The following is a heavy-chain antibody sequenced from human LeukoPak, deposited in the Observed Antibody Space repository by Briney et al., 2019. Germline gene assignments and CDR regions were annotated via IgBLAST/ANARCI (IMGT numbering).Heavy chain of an antibody. CDR1: GFTFSSYW. CDR2: IKQDGSEK. J-gene: IGHJ4*02. CDR3: ARDSPSFYDSSGYDPFDY. Sequence: GGSLRLSCAASGFTFSSYWMSWVRQAPGKGLEWVANIKQDGSEKYYVDSEKGRFTISRDNAKNSLYLQMNSLRAEDTAVYYCARDSPSFYDSSGYDPFDYWGQGTLVTVSS. D-gene: IGHD3-22*01. V-gene: IGHV3-7*01.